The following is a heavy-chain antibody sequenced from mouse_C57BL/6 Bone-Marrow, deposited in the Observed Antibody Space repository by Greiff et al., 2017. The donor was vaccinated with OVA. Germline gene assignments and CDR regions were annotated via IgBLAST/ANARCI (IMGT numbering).Heavy chain of an antibody. J-gene: IGHJ3*01. Sequence: GQLQQAGAELVRPGASVKLSCTASGFNIKDYYMHGVKQRPEQGLEWIGRIDPEDGDTEYASKFQGQATMTADTSSNTAYLQLSSLTSEDTAVYYCTTDYDGDYWGQGTLVTVSA. CDR3: TTDYDGDY. V-gene: IGHV14-1*01. D-gene: IGHD2-4*01. CDR1: GFNIKDYY. CDR2: IDPEDGDT.